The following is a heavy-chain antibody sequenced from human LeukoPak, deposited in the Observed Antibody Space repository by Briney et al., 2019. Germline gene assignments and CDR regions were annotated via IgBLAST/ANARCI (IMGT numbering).Heavy chain of an antibody. CDR3: ARGVGEDDAFDI. J-gene: IGHJ3*02. Sequence: SETLSLTCTVAGDSISGYYWSWIRQPAGKGLEWIGRIFVSGTSDSNPSLKTRITMSEDTSKNQFSLTLSSVTAADTAVYYCARGVGEDDAFDIWGQGTMVTVSS. D-gene: IGHD3-10*01. CDR2: IFVSGTS. CDR1: GDSISGYY. V-gene: IGHV4-4*07.